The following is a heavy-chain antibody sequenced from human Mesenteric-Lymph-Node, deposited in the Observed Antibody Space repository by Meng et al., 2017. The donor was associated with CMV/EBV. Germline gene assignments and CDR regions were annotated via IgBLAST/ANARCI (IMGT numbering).Heavy chain of an antibody. J-gene: IGHJ4*02. CDR3: AKDSYTSADY. Sequence: GESLKISCAASGFTFSSYGMHWVRQAPGKGLEWVAFILYDATNKYYVDSVKGRFTVSRDNSKDMLYLEMNSLRGEDTAVYYCAKDSYTSADYWGQGTLVTVSS. V-gene: IGHV3-30*02. CDR1: GFTFSSYG. D-gene: IGHD4-11*01. CDR2: ILYDATNK.